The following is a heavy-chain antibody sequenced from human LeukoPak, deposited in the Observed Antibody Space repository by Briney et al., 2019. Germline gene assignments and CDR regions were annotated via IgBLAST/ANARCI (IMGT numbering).Heavy chain of an antibody. Sequence: SETLSLTCTVPGGAISSYYWSWIRQPPGKGLEWIGYVSYTGDTSQNPSLRGRVTMSVDTSNNQVSLELSSVTAADTAVYYCARGWNYGDYWGQGTLVTVSS. CDR3: ARGWNYGDY. CDR1: GGAISSYY. D-gene: IGHD3-3*01. CDR2: VSYTGDT. J-gene: IGHJ4*02. V-gene: IGHV4-59*01.